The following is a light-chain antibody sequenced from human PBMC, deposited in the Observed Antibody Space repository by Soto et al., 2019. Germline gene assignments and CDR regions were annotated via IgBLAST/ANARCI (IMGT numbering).Light chain of an antibody. J-gene: IGKJ2*01. CDR3: QQCHNWPLT. Sequence: EIAMTQSPATLSVSPGERATLSCRASQSISTELAWYQQIPGQPPRLLIYSASTRATGVPARFTGSGSGSEFTLTISGLQSEDFAMYYCQQCHNWPLTFGQGTRLEI. CDR1: QSISTE. CDR2: SAS. V-gene: IGKV3-15*01.